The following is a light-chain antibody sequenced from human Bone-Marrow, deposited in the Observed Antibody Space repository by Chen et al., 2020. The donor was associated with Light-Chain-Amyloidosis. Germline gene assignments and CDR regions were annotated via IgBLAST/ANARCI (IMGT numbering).Light chain of an antibody. CDR1: SSDVGGDNH. V-gene: IGLV2-14*01. CDR3: SSYTITNTLV. J-gene: IGLJ1*01. Sequence: QSALTQPASVSGSPGQSITISCTGTSSDVGGDNHVSWYQQHPDKAPKLMIYEVTNRPSWVPDHFSGSTSDNTASLTISGLQTEDEADYFCSSYTITNTLVFGSGTRVTVL. CDR2: EVT.